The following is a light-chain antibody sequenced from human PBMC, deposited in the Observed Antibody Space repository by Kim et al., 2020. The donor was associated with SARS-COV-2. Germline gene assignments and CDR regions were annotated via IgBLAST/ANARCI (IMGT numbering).Light chain of an antibody. CDR1: KLGDKY. V-gene: IGLV3-1*01. CDR2: QDS. Sequence: PGQTASITCSGDKLGDKYACWYQQKPGQSPVLVIYQDSKRPSGIPERFSGSNSGNTATLTISGTQAMDEADYYCQAWDSSSNWVFGGGTQLTVL. J-gene: IGLJ3*02. CDR3: QAWDSSSNWV.